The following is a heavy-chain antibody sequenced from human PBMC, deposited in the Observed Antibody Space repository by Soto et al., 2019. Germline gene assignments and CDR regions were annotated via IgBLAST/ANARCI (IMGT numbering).Heavy chain of an antibody. CDR1: GLSLNSNGMC. D-gene: IGHD7-27*01. CDR3: ARTSALPLGYPHGMDV. V-gene: IGHV2-70*13. CDR2: IDWDDDK. J-gene: IGHJ6*02. Sequence: SGPTLVNPTQTLTLTCTFSGLSLNSNGMCVNWIRQPPGKALEWLALIDWDDDKYYSTSLKTRLTISRDTSKNQVVLTMTNMDPVDTATYYCARTSALPLGYPHGMDVWGQGTPVTSP.